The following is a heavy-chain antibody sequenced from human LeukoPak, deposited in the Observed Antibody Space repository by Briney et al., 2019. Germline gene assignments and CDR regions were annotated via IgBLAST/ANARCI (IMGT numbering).Heavy chain of an antibody. CDR3: ARGSMGSGSALDY. Sequence: SETLSLTCTVSGGSISSHYWSWLRQPPGKGLEWVGYIYYSGSTNYNPSLKSRVTISVDTSKNQFSLKLSSVTAADTAVYYWARGSMGSGSALDYWGQGTLVTVSS. J-gene: IGHJ4*02. CDR2: IYYSGST. CDR1: GGSISSHY. D-gene: IGHD3-10*01. V-gene: IGHV4-59*11.